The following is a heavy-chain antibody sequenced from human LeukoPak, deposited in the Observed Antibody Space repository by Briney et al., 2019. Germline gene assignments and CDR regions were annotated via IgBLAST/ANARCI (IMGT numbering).Heavy chain of an antibody. D-gene: IGHD4-17*01. CDR3: ARGGTVVPFDY. CDR1: GGTFSSYA. Sequence: SVKVSCKASGGTFSSYAISWVRQAPGQGLEWMGRIIPILGIANYAQKFQGRVTITADKSTSTAYMELSSLRSEDTAVYYCARGGTVVPFDYWGQGTLVTVSS. V-gene: IGHV1-69*04. J-gene: IGHJ4*02. CDR2: IIPILGIA.